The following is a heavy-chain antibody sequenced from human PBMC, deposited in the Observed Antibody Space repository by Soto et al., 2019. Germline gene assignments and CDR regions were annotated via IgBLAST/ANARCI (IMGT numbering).Heavy chain of an antibody. Sequence: GGSLRLSCAASGFTFSSYAMSWVRQAPGKGLEWVSAISGSGGSTYYADSVKGRFTISRDNSKNTLYLQMNSLRAEDTAACYCAKDKAERWLQFMSAFDIWGEGTMVTVS. J-gene: IGHJ3*02. CDR1: GFTFSSYA. CDR2: ISGSGGST. V-gene: IGHV3-23*01. CDR3: AKDKAERWLQFMSAFDI. D-gene: IGHD5-12*01.